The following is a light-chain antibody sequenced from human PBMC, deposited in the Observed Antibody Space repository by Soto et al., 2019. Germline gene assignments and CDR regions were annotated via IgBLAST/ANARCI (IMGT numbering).Light chain of an antibody. Sequence: QSALTQPPSASGSPGQSVAISCTGSSSDVGGYNYVSWYQQHPRKAPKLMIYEVNKRPSGVPYRFSVSKSGNTASLTVSGLQAEDEADYYCSSYAGSSNVFGTGTKVTVL. CDR1: SSDVGGYNY. V-gene: IGLV2-8*01. J-gene: IGLJ1*01. CDR3: SSYAGSSNV. CDR2: EVN.